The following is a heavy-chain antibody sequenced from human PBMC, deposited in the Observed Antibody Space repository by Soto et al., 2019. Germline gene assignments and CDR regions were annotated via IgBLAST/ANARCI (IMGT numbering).Heavy chain of an antibody. Sequence: GGSRRLSWAASGFTFSNARMSWVRQAPGKELEWVGRIKSKTDGGTTDYAAPVKGRITISRDDSKNTLYLQMKSPKTEAPAAYYSTTEEPIKRSWGKGPLVIVSS. CDR2: IKSKTDGGTT. J-gene: IGHJ5*02. CDR1: GFTFSNAR. V-gene: IGHV3-15*01. D-gene: IGHD1-1*01. CDR3: TTEEPIKRS.